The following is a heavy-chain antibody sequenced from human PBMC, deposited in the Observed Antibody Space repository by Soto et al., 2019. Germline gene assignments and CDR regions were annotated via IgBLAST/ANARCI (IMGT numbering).Heavy chain of an antibody. D-gene: IGHD6-6*01. CDR1: GFTFGDYA. Sequence: GGSLRLSCTASGFTFGDYAMSWFRQAPGKGLEWVGFIRSKAYGGTTEYAASVKGRFTISRDDSKSIAYLQMNSLKTEDTAVYYCTRDSSSGVYYYYGMDVWGQGTTVTVSS. J-gene: IGHJ6*02. CDR3: TRDSSSGVYYYYGMDV. CDR2: IRSKAYGGTT. V-gene: IGHV3-49*03.